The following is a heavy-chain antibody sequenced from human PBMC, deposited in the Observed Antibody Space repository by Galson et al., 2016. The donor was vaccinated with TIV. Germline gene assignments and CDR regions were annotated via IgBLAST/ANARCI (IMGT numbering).Heavy chain of an antibody. J-gene: IGHJ6*04. D-gene: IGHD2-15*01. Sequence: SLRLSCAASGFTFSGHSMNWVRQAPGMGLEWVSSISVSSDYIYYGDSVRGRFTISRDNAKKSLFLQMNSLRAEDTAVYYCARIIGYWEGYYAMDVWGKGTTVTVAS. CDR1: GFTFSGHS. V-gene: IGHV3-21*01. CDR3: ARIIGYWEGYYAMDV. CDR2: ISVSSDYI.